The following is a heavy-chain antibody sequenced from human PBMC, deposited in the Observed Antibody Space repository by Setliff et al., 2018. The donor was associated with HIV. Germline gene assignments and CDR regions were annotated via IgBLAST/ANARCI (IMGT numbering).Heavy chain of an antibody. CDR3: ATKVYCTNGVCLDAFDL. D-gene: IGHD2-8*01. CDR2: ISAYNGNT. Sequence: ASVKVSCKASGGTFSSYGISWVRQAPGQGLEWMGWISAYNGNTNYAQKLQGRVTMTTDTSTSTAYMELRSLRSDDTAVYYCATKVYCTNGVCLDAFDLWGQGTMVTVSS. CDR1: GGTFSSYG. J-gene: IGHJ3*01. V-gene: IGHV1-18*01.